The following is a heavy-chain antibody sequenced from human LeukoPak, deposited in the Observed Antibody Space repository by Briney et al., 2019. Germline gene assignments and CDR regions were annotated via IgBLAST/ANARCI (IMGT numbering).Heavy chain of an antibody. Sequence: ASVKVSCKASGYTFTTYTMHWVRQAPGQRLEWMGWINAGNGNTKYSQKFQGRVTITRDTSASAAYMDLSSLRSEDTAVYYCAREIDRDGYNRFFDYWGQGILVTVSS. CDR2: INAGNGNT. CDR1: GYTFTTYT. J-gene: IGHJ4*02. V-gene: IGHV1-3*01. D-gene: IGHD5-24*01. CDR3: AREIDRDGYNRFFDY.